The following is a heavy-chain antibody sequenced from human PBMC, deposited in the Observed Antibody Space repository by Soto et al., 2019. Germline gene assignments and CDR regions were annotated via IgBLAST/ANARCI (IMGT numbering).Heavy chain of an antibody. D-gene: IGHD4-17*01. CDR1: GYTFTSYA. V-gene: IGHV1-3*01. Sequence: GGSVQVSFKATGYTFTSYAMHWVRQAPGQRLEWMGWINAGNGSTKYAQKFQGRVTLTRDTSASTAYLEMSSLRSEDTAVYYCARGGRYGDGFDYWGQGTMVTVSS. CDR2: INAGNGST. J-gene: IGHJ4*02. CDR3: ARGGRYGDGFDY.